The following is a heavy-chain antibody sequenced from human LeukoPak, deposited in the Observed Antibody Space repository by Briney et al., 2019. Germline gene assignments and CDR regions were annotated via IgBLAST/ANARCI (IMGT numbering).Heavy chain of an antibody. CDR1: GGSISSSSYY. J-gene: IGHJ4*02. Sequence: SETVSLTCTVSGGSISSSSYYWGWIRQPPGKGLEWIGSIYYSGSTYYNPSLKSRVTISVDTSKNQFSLKLSSVTAADTAVYYCASLSHTVIAVAGNAYWGQGTLVTVSS. CDR2: IYYSGST. D-gene: IGHD6-19*01. CDR3: ASLSHTVIAVAGNAY. V-gene: IGHV4-39*01.